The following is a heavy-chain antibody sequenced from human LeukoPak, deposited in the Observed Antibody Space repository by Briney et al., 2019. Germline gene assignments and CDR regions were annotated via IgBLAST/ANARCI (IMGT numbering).Heavy chain of an antibody. Sequence: PSETLSLTCAVYGGSFSGYYWSWIRQPPGKGLEWIGEINHSGSTNYNPSLKSRVTISVDTSKNQFSLELSSVTAADTAVYYCARSYLGGWYYFDYWGQGTLVTVSS. CDR3: ARSYLGGWYYFDY. CDR1: GGSFSGYY. J-gene: IGHJ4*02. D-gene: IGHD6-19*01. CDR2: INHSGST. V-gene: IGHV4-34*01.